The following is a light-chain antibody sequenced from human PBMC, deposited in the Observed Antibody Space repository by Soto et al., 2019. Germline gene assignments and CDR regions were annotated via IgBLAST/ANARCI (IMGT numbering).Light chain of an antibody. V-gene: IGKV1-5*01. CDR1: QSVSGW. CDR2: DAS. Sequence: CTVILSASVGDTVTLTCRASQSVSGWLAWYQQKPGEAPKLLIYDASALPRGVPSRFSGSGSGTKFTLTIASLQPDDFATYCCQQADSCSWKFGAGTKVDIK. CDR3: QQADSCSWK. J-gene: IGKJ1*01.